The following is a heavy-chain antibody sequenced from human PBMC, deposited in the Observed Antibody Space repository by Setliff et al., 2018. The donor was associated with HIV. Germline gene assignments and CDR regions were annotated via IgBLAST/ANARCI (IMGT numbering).Heavy chain of an antibody. Sequence: GGSLRLSCTASGFTFGDYAMSWVRQAPGKGLEWVGFTRSKAFSGTTEYAASVKGRFTISRDDSKSIAYLQMNSLKTEDTAVYYCVYFPVASITVFDYWGQGQRSPSPQ. J-gene: IGHJ4*02. V-gene: IGHV3-49*04. CDR2: TRSKAFSGTT. CDR3: VYFPVASITVFDY. CDR1: GFTFGDYA. D-gene: IGHD5-12*01.